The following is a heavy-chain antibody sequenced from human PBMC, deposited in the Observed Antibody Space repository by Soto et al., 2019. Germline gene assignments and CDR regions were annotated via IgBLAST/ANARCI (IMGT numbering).Heavy chain of an antibody. V-gene: IGHV1-69*02. CDR2: IIPILDIP. J-gene: IGHJ4*02. Sequence: SVKVSCKASGGTFSSYTISWVRQAPGQGLEWMGRIIPILDIPNYAQKFQGRVTITADKSTSTAYMELSSLRSEDTAVYYCAGVLTGSPDYWGQGTLVTVSS. CDR1: GGTFSSYT. CDR3: AGVLTGSPDY. D-gene: IGHD3-9*01.